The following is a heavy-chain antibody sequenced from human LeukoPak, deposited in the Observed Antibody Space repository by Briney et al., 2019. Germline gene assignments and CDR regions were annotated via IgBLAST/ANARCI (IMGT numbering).Heavy chain of an antibody. CDR3: AINYPDGGGGRYFDWLPVF. J-gene: IGHJ4*02. D-gene: IGHD3-9*01. Sequence: GRSLRLSCAASGFTFSSYGMHWVRQAPGKGLVWVSRINSDGSSTTYADSVKGRFTISRDNAKNSLYLQMNSLRVEDTALYYCAINYPDGGGGRYFDWLPVFWGQGTLVTVSS. CDR2: INSDGSST. V-gene: IGHV3-74*01. CDR1: GFTFSSYG.